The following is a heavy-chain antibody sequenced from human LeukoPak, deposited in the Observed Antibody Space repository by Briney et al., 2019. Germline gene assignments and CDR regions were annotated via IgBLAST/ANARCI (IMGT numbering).Heavy chain of an antibody. CDR1: GDSISSFY. V-gene: IGHV4-4*07. J-gene: IGHJ4*02. Sequence: PSETLSLTCTVSGDSISSFYWTWIRQPAGKGLEWIGRIYTSGSTNYTPSLKSRVTMSVDTSKNQFSLKLSSVTAADTAVYYCARDVVAAAGTWDYWGQGTLVTVSS. D-gene: IGHD6-13*01. CDR3: ARDVVAAAGTWDY. CDR2: IYTSGST.